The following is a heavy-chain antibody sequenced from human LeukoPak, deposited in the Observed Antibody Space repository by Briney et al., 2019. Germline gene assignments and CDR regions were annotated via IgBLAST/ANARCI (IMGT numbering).Heavy chain of an antibody. D-gene: IGHD1-7*01. V-gene: IGHV4-30-4*08. CDR1: GGSISSGGYY. J-gene: IGHJ4*02. Sequence: SQTLSLTCTVSGGSISSGGYYWSWIRQHPGKGLEWIGYIYYSGSTYYNPSLKSRVTISVDTSKNQFSLKLSSVTAADTAVYYCARQRVTGTTGDYWGQGTLVTVSS. CDR2: IYYSGST. CDR3: ARQRVTGTTGDY.